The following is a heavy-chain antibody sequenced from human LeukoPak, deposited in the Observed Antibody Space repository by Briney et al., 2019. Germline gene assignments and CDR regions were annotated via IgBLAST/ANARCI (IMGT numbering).Heavy chain of an antibody. CDR1: GGSISSGGYS. CDR3: ARHSNGGCTSTRCHIDY. D-gene: IGHD2-2*01. CDR2: IYHSGAT. Sequence: SETLSLTCAVSGGSISSGGYSWSWLRQSPGKGLEWIGYIYHSGATYYNPSLKSRVTMSVDTSKNQFSLKLSSVTATDTAVYYCARHSNGGCTSTRCHIDYWGQGTLVTVSS. J-gene: IGHJ4*02. V-gene: IGHV4-30-2*03.